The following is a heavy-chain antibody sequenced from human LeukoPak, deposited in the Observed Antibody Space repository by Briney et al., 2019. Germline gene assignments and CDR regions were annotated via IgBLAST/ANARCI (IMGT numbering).Heavy chain of an antibody. CDR2: IYYSGST. CDR3: ARAGDYSNWFDP. V-gene: IGHV4-4*07. Sequence: SETLSLTCTVSGDSISSYYWSWIRQPAGKGLEWIGSIYYSGSTYYNPSLKSRVTISVDTSKNQFSLKLSSVTAADTAVYYCARAGDYSNWFDPWGQGTLVTVSS. CDR1: GDSISSYY. J-gene: IGHJ5*02. D-gene: IGHD4-17*01.